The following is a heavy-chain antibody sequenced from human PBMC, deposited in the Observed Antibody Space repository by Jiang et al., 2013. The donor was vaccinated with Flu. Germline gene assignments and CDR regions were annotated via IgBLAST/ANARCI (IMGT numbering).Heavy chain of an antibody. V-gene: IGHV3-30*01. CDR1: GFTFSSYA. CDR2: ISYDGSNK. J-gene: IGHJ4*02. CDR3: ARDFPYFDY. Sequence: AASGFTFSSYAMHWVRQAPGKGLEWVAVISYDGSNKYYADSVKGRFTISRDNSKNTLYLQMNSLRAEDTAVYYCARDFPYFDYWGQGTLVTVSS.